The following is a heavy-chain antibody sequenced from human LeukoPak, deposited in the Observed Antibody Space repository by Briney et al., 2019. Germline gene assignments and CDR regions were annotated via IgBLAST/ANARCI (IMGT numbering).Heavy chain of an antibody. CDR1: GGTFSSYA. J-gene: IGHJ4*02. V-gene: IGHV1-69*13. Sequence: ASVKVSCKASGGTFSSYAISWVRQAPGQGLEWMGGIIPIFGTANYAQKFQGRVTITADESTSTAYMERSSLRSEDTAVYYYARESLGYCSSTSCPVYYFDYWGQGTLVTVTS. CDR2: IIPIFGTA. CDR3: ARESLGYCSSTSCPVYYFDY. D-gene: IGHD2-2*01.